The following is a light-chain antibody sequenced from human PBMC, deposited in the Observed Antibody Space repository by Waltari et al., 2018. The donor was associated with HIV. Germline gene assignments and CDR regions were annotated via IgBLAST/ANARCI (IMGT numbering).Light chain of an antibody. CDR2: GTS. Sequence: DIQMTQSPSSLSASVGDRVTITCRASQNIDNFLTWYQQKPGKAPTLLISGTSAFQSGVPSRFTASGSGTDFTLTINSLQPEDFATYFYLQGYSTPLTFGPGTKVDIK. CDR3: LQGYSTPLT. V-gene: IGKV1-39*01. J-gene: IGKJ3*01. CDR1: QNIDNF.